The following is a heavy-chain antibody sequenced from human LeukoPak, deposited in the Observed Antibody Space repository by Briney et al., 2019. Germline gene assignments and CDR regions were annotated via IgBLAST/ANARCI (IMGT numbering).Heavy chain of an antibody. CDR2: IYYSGST. Sequence: SETLSLTCTVSGGSISSYYWSWIRQPPGKGLEWIGYIYYSGSTNYNPSLKSRVTISVDTSKNEFSLKLSSVAAEDTAVYYCARDRRGYGSGSYYRIGGQFDPWGQGTLVTVSS. CDR3: ARDRRGYGSGSYYRIGGQFDP. D-gene: IGHD3-10*01. CDR1: GGSISSYY. V-gene: IGHV4-59*01. J-gene: IGHJ5*02.